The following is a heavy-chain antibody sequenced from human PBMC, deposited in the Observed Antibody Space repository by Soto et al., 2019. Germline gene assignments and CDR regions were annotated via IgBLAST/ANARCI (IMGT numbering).Heavy chain of an antibody. Sequence: QVQLVQSGAEVKKPGSSVKVSCNASVGTFSSYAISWVRQAPGQGLEWMGGIIPIFGTANYAQKFQGRVTITDDKSTSTAYMELSSLRSEDTAVYYCALPIAARPKSSYYYGMDVWGQGTTVTVSS. D-gene: IGHD6-6*01. CDR3: ALPIAARPKSSYYYGMDV. CDR2: IIPIFGTA. J-gene: IGHJ6*02. V-gene: IGHV1-69*06. CDR1: VGTFSSYA.